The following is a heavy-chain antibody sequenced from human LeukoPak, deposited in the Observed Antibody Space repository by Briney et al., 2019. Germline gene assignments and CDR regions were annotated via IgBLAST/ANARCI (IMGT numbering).Heavy chain of an antibody. CDR1: GGSFSDYY. J-gene: IGHJ4*02. CDR3: ARGPPTLYSSSSGSLIDY. Sequence: SETLSLTCAVYGGSFSDYYWSWIRQPPGKGLEWIGEIKHSGSSNYNSSLKSRVTISVDTSKNQFSLKLSSVTAADTAVYYCARGPPTLYSSSSGSLIDYWGQGTLVTVSS. D-gene: IGHD6-6*01. V-gene: IGHV4-34*01. CDR2: IKHSGSS.